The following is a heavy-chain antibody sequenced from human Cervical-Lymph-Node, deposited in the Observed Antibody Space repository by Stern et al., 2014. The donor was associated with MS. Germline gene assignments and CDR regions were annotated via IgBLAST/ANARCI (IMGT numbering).Heavy chain of an antibody. Sequence: VQLVESGPRLVKPSQTLSLTCAVSGGSVSSGGYYWGWIRQHPGRGLEWIGYIHYSGTINYNPSLKSRVDISLDMSANQVSLKLSSVTAADTAVYYCARDAASSSHYDYWGQGTLVTVSS. V-gene: IGHV4-31*11. CDR2: IHYSGTI. D-gene: IGHD2-2*01. CDR3: ARDAASSSHYDY. CDR1: GGSVSSGGYY. J-gene: IGHJ4*02.